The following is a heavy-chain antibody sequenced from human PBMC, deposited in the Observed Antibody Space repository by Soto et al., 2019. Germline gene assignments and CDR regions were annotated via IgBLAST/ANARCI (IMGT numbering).Heavy chain of an antibody. CDR1: GFTFSNAW. J-gene: IGHJ6*02. Sequence: GGSLRLSCAASGFTFSNAWMNWVRQAPGKGLEWVGRIKSKTDGGTTDYAAPVKGRFTISRDDSRDTLYLLMNSLKTEDTAVYYCTTKVVQAAADYYYYYGMDVWGQGTTVTVSS. CDR3: TTKVVQAAADYYYYYGMDV. CDR2: IKSKTDGGTT. V-gene: IGHV3-15*07. D-gene: IGHD2-2*01.